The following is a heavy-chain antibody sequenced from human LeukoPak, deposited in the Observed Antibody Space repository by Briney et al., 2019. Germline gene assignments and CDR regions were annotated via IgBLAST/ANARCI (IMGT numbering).Heavy chain of an antibody. CDR2: IYPCDSDT. J-gene: IGHJ3*02. Sequence: GESLKISCKGSGYSFTSYWIGWVRQMPGKGLEWMGIIYPCDSDTRYSPSFQGQVTISDDKSIRTAYLQWSSLKASDTAMYYCARHGTIFGAGTSDAFDIWGQGTMVTVSS. D-gene: IGHD3-3*01. V-gene: IGHV5-51*01. CDR1: GYSFTSYW. CDR3: ARHGTIFGAGTSDAFDI.